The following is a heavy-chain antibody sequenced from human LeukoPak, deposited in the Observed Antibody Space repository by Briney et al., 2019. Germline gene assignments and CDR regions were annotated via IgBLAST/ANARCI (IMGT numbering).Heavy chain of an antibody. CDR3: ARDSGSYGVRFLYAFDI. V-gene: IGHV1-18*01. CDR1: GYTFTSYG. J-gene: IGHJ3*02. D-gene: IGHD1-26*01. CDR2: ISAYNGNT. Sequence: ASVKVSCKASGYTFTSYGISWVRQAPGQGLEWMGWISAYNGNTNYAQKLQGRVTMTTDTSTSTAYMELSSLRSEDTAVYYCARDSGSYGVRFLYAFDIWGQGTMVTVSS.